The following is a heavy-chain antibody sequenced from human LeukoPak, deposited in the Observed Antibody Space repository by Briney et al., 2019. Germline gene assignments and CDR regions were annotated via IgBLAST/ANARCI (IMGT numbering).Heavy chain of an antibody. CDR3: ARESYGDYVIDP. CDR1: GSTFSSYG. CDR2: IWYDGSNK. J-gene: IGHJ5*02. V-gene: IGHV3-33*01. D-gene: IGHD4-17*01. Sequence: GGSLRLSCAASGSTFSSYGMHWVRQAPGKGLEWVAVIWYDGSNKYYADSVKGRFTISRDNSKNTLYLQMNSLRAEDTAVYYCARESYGDYVIDPWGQGTLVTVSS.